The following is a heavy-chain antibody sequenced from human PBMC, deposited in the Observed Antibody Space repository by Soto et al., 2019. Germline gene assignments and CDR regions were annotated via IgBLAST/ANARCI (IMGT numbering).Heavy chain of an antibody. CDR1: GGTFSSYA. J-gene: IGHJ6*02. CDR3: ARYSYISSWPYYYYYGMDV. CDR2: IIPIFGTA. V-gene: IGHV1-69*01. D-gene: IGHD6-13*01. Sequence: QVQLVQSGAEVKKPGSSVKVSCKASGGTFSSYAISWVRQAPGQGLEWMGGIIPIFGTANYAQKFQGRVTINADESTSTAYMELSSLRSEDTAVYYCARYSYISSWPYYYYYGMDVWGQGTTVTVSS.